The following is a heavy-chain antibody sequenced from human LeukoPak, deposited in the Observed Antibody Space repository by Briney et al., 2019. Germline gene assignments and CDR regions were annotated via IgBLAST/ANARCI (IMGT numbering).Heavy chain of an antibody. CDR2: IYYSGST. CDR3: ARVSSAMVTQFDY. J-gene: IGHJ4*02. CDR1: GGSISSYY. Sequence: PSETLSLTCTVSGGSISSYYWSWLRQPPGKGLEWIGYIYYSGSTNYNPSLKSRVTISVDTSKNQFSLKLSSVTAADTAVYYCARVSSAMVTQFDYWGQGTLVTVSS. D-gene: IGHD5-18*01. V-gene: IGHV4-59*01.